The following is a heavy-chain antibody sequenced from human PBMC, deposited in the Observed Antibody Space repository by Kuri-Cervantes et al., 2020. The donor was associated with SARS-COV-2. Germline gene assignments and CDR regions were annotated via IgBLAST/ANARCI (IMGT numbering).Heavy chain of an antibody. Sequence: ASVKVSCKACGYTFTSYGISWVRQAPGQGLEWMGWISAYNGNTNYARKLQGRVTMTTDTSTSTAYMELRSLRSDDTAVYYCARCLFGELMADYWGQGTLVTVSS. D-gene: IGHD3-10*02. CDR2: ISAYNGNT. J-gene: IGHJ4*02. CDR1: GYTFTSYG. V-gene: IGHV1-18*01. CDR3: ARCLFGELMADY.